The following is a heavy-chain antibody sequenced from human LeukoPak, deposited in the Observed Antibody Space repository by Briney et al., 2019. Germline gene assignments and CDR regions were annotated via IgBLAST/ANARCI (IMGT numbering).Heavy chain of an antibody. V-gene: IGHV4-34*01. J-gene: IGHJ4*02. CDR2: IDHSGST. Sequence: SETLSLTCAVYGGSFSDYYWSWIRQPPGKGLEWIGEIDHSGSTNYNPSLKSRVTISVDTSRNQFSLKLTSVTAADTAVYYCARLSSRLLGYFDYWGQGTLVTVSP. D-gene: IGHD3-10*02. CDR1: GGSFSDYY. CDR3: ARLSSRLLGYFDY.